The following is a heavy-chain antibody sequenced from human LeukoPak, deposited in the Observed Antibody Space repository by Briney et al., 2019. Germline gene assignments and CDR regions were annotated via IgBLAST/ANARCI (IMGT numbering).Heavy chain of an antibody. CDR1: GGSISSHY. Sequence: SETLSLTCTVSGGSISSHYWSWIRQPPGKGLEWIGYVSDSGNTVYNPSLKSRVTILRDTSKTQFSLRLSSVTAADTAAYYCARHATGSYSVPWLDPWGQGTLVTVSS. CDR2: VSDSGNT. J-gene: IGHJ5*02. V-gene: IGHV4-59*08. D-gene: IGHD3-10*01. CDR3: ARHATGSYSVPWLDP.